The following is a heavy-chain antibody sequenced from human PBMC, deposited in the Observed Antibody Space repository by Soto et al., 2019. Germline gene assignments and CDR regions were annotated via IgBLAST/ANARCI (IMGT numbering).Heavy chain of an antibody. CDR2: ISGSGGGT. Sequence: GGSLRLSCAASGFTFSTYSMGWVRQAPGKGLEWVSSISGSGGGTDYADSVKGRFTISRDNSKNTLYVQMNSLRAEDTAVYYCAKSGGTFYKGFLDSWGQGSLVTVSS. V-gene: IGHV3-23*01. D-gene: IGHD2-15*01. CDR1: GFTFSTYS. CDR3: AKSGGTFYKGFLDS. J-gene: IGHJ5*01.